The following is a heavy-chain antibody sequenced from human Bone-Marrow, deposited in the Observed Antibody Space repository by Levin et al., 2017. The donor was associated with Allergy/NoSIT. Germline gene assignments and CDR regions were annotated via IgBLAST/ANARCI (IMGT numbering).Heavy chain of an antibody. CDR3: ANDGPSGISLVRGVVGLFDS. CDR2: IWHDGSNK. Sequence: QTGGSLRLSCAASGFSFSTYGMHWVRQAPGKGLEWVAFIWHDGSNKFYAESVKGRFTISRDNAKNTAFLQMNSLRVEDTAVYYCANDGPSGISLVRGVVGLFDSWGQGTLVTVSS. CDR1: GFSFSTYG. D-gene: IGHD3-10*01. V-gene: IGHV3-30*02. J-gene: IGHJ4*02.